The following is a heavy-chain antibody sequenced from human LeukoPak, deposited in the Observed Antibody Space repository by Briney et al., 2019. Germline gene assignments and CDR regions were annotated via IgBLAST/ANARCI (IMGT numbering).Heavy chain of an antibody. D-gene: IGHD6-13*01. CDR1: GDSVSSNSAA. CDR3: ASPRAERSTWYAVDY. J-gene: IGHJ4*02. V-gene: IGHV6-1*01. Sequence: SQTLSLTCAISGDSVSSNSAAWNWIRQSPSRGLEWLGRTYYRSKWYNDYAVSVKSRITINPDTSKNQFSLKLSSVTAADTAVYYCASPRAERSTWYAVDYWGQGTLVTVSA. CDR2: TYYRSKWYN.